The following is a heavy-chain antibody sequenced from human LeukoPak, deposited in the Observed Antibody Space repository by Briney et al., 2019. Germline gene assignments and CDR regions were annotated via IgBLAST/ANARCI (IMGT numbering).Heavy chain of an antibody. J-gene: IGHJ4*02. CDR1: GFTFSSYW. D-gene: IGHD6-13*01. CDR3: ARDIEAAGLFLDY. Sequence: GGSLRLSCAACGFTFSSYWMRGVRQAPGKGLEWVANMKYDGSEKYYVDSVQGRFTISRDNAKTSLYLQMHSLRAEDTAVYYCARDIEAAGLFLDYWGQGTLVTVSS. V-gene: IGHV3-7*01. CDR2: MKYDGSEK.